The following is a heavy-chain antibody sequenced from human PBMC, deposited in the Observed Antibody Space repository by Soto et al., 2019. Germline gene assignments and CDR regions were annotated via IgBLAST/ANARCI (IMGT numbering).Heavy chain of an antibody. Sequence: SETLSLTCAVSGGSISSSNWWSWVRQPPGKGLEWIGEIYHSGSTNYNPSLKSRVTISVDKSKNQFSLKLSSVTAADTAVYYCARFQGPDTAHYYGMDVWGQGTTVTVSS. V-gene: IGHV4-4*02. D-gene: IGHD4-17*01. J-gene: IGHJ6*02. CDR1: GGSISSSNW. CDR3: ARFQGPDTAHYYGMDV. CDR2: IYHSGST.